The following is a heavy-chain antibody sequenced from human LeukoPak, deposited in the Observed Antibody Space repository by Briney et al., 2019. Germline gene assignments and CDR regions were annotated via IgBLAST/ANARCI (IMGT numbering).Heavy chain of an antibody. Sequence: SVKVSCKASGGTFSSYAISWVRQAPGQGLEWMGGIIPIFGTANYAQKFQGRVTITADESTSTAYMELSSLRSEDTAVYYCARERIKYYYDSSGLEYYFDYWGQGTLVTVSS. V-gene: IGHV1-69*13. D-gene: IGHD3-22*01. CDR1: GGTFSSYA. J-gene: IGHJ4*02. CDR3: ARERIKYYYDSSGLEYYFDY. CDR2: IIPIFGTA.